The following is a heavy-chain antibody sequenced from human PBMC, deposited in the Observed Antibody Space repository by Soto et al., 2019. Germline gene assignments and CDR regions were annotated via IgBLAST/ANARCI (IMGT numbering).Heavy chain of an antibody. D-gene: IGHD6-13*01. CDR3: AKPPEDSSSWYVPLYSYGMDV. Sequence: PGGSLRLSCAASGFTFSSYAMSWVRQAPGKGLEWVSAISGSGGSTYNADSVKGRFTISRDNSKNTLYLQMNSLRAEDTAVYYCAKPPEDSSSWYVPLYSYGMDVWGQGTTVTVSS. V-gene: IGHV3-23*01. J-gene: IGHJ6*02. CDR1: GFTFSSYA. CDR2: ISGSGGST.